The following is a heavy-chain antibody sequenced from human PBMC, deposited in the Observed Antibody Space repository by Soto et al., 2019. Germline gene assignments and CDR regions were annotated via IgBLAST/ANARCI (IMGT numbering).Heavy chain of an antibody. CDR1: GFTFSYYA. CDR3: AGSPAFGYDNHYYGMDV. J-gene: IGHJ6*02. D-gene: IGHD5-12*01. V-gene: IGHV3-30-3*01. Sequence: QVQLVESGGGVVQPGRSLRLSCVASGFTFSYYAMYWVRQAPGKGLEWVAVISNDGSNKYYAESVKGRFTMSRDNSKNTLHLQMNSLRAEDTAVYYCAGSPAFGYDNHYYGMDVWGQGTTVTVSS. CDR2: ISNDGSNK.